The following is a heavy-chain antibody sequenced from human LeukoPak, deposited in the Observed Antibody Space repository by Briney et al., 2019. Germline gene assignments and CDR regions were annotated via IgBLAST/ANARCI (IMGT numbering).Heavy chain of an antibody. CDR1: GFTFSSYW. CDR2: INSDGSST. Sequence: GGSLRLSCAASGFTFSSYWMHWVRQAPGKGLVWVSRINSDGSSTSYADSVKGRFTISRDNAKNTLYLQMNSPRAEDTAVYYCARGPGDGYNWVQSWGQGTLVTVSS. J-gene: IGHJ5*01. D-gene: IGHD5-24*01. CDR3: ARGPGDGYNWVQS. V-gene: IGHV3-74*01.